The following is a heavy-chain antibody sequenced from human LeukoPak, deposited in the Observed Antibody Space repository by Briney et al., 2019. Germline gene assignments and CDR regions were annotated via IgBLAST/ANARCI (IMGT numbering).Heavy chain of an antibody. J-gene: IGHJ4*02. CDR1: GYTFTSYG. V-gene: IGHV1-18*01. CDR3: AKSQRTGDIDY. Sequence: ASVKVSCMASGYTFTSYGISWVRQAPGQGLEWMGWISAYNGNTNYAQKLQGRVTMTTDTSTSTAYMELRSLRFDDTAVYYCAKSQRTGDIDYWGQGTLVTVSS. D-gene: IGHD7-27*01. CDR2: ISAYNGNT.